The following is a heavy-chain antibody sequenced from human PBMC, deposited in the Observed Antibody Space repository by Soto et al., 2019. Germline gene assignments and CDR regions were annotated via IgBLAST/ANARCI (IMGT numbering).Heavy chain of an antibody. V-gene: IGHV4-59*01. D-gene: IGHD3-22*01. Sequence: SETLSLTXTVSGGSLSTYYWSWVRQPPGTRLEWISAISPLGEPAYNPSLKSRATLSIDTSKNLFSLKVTSVTAADTAVYYCARGGAFRSYDGTGFYTEWLDPCGQGTLVTVSS. J-gene: IGHJ5*02. CDR3: ARGGAFRSYDGTGFYTEWLDP. CDR2: ISPLGEP. CDR1: GGSLSTYY.